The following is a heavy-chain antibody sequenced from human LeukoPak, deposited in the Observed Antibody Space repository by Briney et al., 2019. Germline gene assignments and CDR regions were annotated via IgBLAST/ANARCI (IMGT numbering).Heavy chain of an antibody. J-gene: IGHJ4*02. V-gene: IGHV3-66*01. CDR3: ARSNCNSCYLGVWYYFDY. Sequence: GGSLRLSCAASGLTVSNNYMSWVRQVPGKGLEWVSVIYSGGDTYYTDSVKGRFTISRDNPKNTLHLQMNSLRVEDTAVYYCARSNCNSCYLGVWYYFDYWGQGTLVTVSS. CDR2: IYSGGDT. CDR1: GLTVSNNY. D-gene: IGHD1/OR15-1a*01.